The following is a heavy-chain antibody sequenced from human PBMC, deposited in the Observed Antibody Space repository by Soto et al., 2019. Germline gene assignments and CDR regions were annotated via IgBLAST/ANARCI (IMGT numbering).Heavy chain of an antibody. Sequence: EVQLVESGGGLVQPGGSLRLSWVDSGFTFCSYWMSWVRQAPVKGLEWVGNIKQDGSEENYVDSVKGRFTISRDNAKNSMYLQMNSLRVEDTAVYYCARIAASGRGWDVWGQGTTVVVSS. D-gene: IGHD6-13*01. CDR3: ARIAASGRGWDV. J-gene: IGHJ6*02. V-gene: IGHV3-7*01. CDR1: GFTFCSYW. CDR2: IKQDGSEE.